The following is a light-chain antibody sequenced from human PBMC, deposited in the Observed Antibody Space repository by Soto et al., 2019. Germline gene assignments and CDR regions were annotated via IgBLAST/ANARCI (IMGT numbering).Light chain of an antibody. CDR1: SSDVGGYKY. CDR2: EVN. CDR3: SSYAGSNNLGV. Sequence: SALTQPPSASGSPGQSVTISCTGTSSDVGGYKYVSWYQQHPGKAPKLMIYEVNKRPSGVPDRFSGSKSGNTASLTVSGLQAEDEADYYCSSYAGSNNLGVFGGGTQLTVL. J-gene: IGLJ2*01. V-gene: IGLV2-8*01.